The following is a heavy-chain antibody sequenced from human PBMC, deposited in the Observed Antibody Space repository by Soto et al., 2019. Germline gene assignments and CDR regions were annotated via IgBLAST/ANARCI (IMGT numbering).Heavy chain of an antibody. D-gene: IGHD6-19*01. CDR2: ISYDGRNK. J-gene: IGHJ4*02. CDR3: ARVVSVAGTAGY. Sequence: GGSLRLSCAASGFTFSSYAMHWVRQAPGKGLEWVAVISYDGRNKYYADSVKGRFTISRDNSKNTLYLQMNSLRAEDTAVYYCARVVSVAGTAGYWGQGTLVT. CDR1: GFTFSSYA. V-gene: IGHV3-30*04.